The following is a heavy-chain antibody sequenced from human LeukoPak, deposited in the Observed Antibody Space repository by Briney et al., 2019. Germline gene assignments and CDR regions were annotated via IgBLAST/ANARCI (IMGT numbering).Heavy chain of an antibody. J-gene: IGHJ4*02. V-gene: IGHV4-34*01. CDR2: INHSGST. Sequence: SETLSLTCAVYGGSFSGYYWSWIRQPPGKGLEWIGEINHSGSTNYNPSLKSRVTISVDTSKNQFSLKLSSVTAADTAVYYCARIRIDSSGTTFDYWGQGTLVTVSS. CDR3: ARIRIDSSGTTFDY. D-gene: IGHD3-22*01. CDR1: GGSFSGYY.